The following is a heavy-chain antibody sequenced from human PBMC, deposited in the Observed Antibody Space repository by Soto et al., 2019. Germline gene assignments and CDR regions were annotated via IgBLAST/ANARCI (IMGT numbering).Heavy chain of an antibody. CDR1: GGSFSGYY. J-gene: IGHJ1*01. V-gene: IGHV4-34*01. D-gene: IGHD6-13*01. Sequence: SETLSLTCAVYGGSFSGYYWSWIRQPPGKGLEWIGEINHSGSTNYNPSLKSRVTISVDTSKNQFSLKLSSVTAADTAVYYCARGNIAAAPYFQHWGQGTLVTVSS. CDR2: INHSGST. CDR3: ARGNIAAAPYFQH.